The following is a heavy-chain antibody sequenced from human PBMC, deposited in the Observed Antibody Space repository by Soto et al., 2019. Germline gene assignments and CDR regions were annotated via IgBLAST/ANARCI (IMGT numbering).Heavy chain of an antibody. CDR2: INSDGSST. V-gene: IGHV3-74*01. CDR3: ARGLDTAMVKDNWFDP. Sequence: PGGSLRLSCAASGFTFSSYWMHWVRQAPGKGLVWVSRINSDGSSTSYADSVKGRFTISRDNAKNALYLQMNSLRAEDTAVYYCARGLDTAMVKDNWFDPWGQGTLVTVSS. J-gene: IGHJ5*02. D-gene: IGHD5-18*01. CDR1: GFTFSSYW.